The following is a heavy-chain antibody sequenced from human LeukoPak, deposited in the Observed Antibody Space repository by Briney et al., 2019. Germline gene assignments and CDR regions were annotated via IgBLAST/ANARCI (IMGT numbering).Heavy chain of an antibody. J-gene: IGHJ4*02. CDR1: GFTFNSYW. Sequence: PGGSLRLSCAASGFTFNSYWMSWVRQAPGKGLEWVASIKEDGGEKYYVDSVKGRFTISRDNAKNSLYLQMNSLRAEDTAMYYCARRRPRIAAFDYWGQGTLVTVSS. CDR2: IKEDGGEK. CDR3: ARRRPRIAAFDY. D-gene: IGHD6-6*01. V-gene: IGHV3-7*01.